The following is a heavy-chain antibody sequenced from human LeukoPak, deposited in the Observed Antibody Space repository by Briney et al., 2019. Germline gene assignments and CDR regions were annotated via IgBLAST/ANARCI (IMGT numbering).Heavy chain of an antibody. Sequence: ASVKVSYKAAGYTFTSYDINWVRQATGQGLEWMGWMNPNSGNTGHAQKFQGRVTMTRNTSISTAYMELSSLRSEDTAVYYCARARIAVADKAAYFQHWGQGTLVTVSS. D-gene: IGHD6-19*01. CDR3: ARARIAVADKAAYFQH. CDR2: MNPNSGNT. J-gene: IGHJ1*01. CDR1: GYTFTSYD. V-gene: IGHV1-8*01.